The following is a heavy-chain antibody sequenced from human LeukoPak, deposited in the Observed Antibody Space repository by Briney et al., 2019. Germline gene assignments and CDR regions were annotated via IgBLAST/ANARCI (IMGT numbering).Heavy chain of an antibody. D-gene: IGHD5-18*01. CDR3: ARDPGYTYGFY. Sequence: GSLRLSCAASGLTFSSYEMNWVRQAPGKGLEWISYISSSGTTIYYADSVKGRFTISRDNAKNSLYLQMNSLRAEDTAVYYCARDPGYTYGFYWGQGTLVTVSS. CDR2: ISSSGTTI. V-gene: IGHV3-48*03. J-gene: IGHJ4*02. CDR1: GLTFSSYE.